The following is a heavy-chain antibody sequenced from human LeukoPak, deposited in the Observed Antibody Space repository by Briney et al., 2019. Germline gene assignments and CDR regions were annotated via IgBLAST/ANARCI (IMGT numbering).Heavy chain of an antibody. J-gene: IGHJ4*02. CDR3: ARVGYDILTGYPYFDY. V-gene: IGHV3-21*01. CDR1: GFTFSSYS. CDR2: ISSSSSYI. D-gene: IGHD3-9*01. Sequence: GGSLRLSCAASGFTFSSYSMNWVRQAPGKGLEWVSSISSSSSYIYYADSVKGRFTISRDNAKNSLYLQMNSLRAEDTAVYYCARVGYDILTGYPYFDYWGQGTLVTVSS.